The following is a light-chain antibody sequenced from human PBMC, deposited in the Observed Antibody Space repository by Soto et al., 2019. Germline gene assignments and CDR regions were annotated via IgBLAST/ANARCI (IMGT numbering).Light chain of an antibody. CDR3: QDYSTAPFT. CDR2: DVS. CDR1: QGISKY. J-gene: IGKJ3*01. V-gene: IGKV1-27*01. Sequence: DTQMTQSPSSLSASVGDRVTITCRASQGISKYLAWYHQKPGKGPKLLIYDVSTLQSGVPSRFSGSGSGTEFTLTISSLQPEDVATYYCQDYSTAPFTFGPGTRLDIK.